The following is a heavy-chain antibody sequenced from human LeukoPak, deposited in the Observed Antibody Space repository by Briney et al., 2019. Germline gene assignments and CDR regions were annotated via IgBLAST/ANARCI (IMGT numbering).Heavy chain of an antibody. Sequence: ASVKVSCKAFGYTFTGYYTHWVRQAPGQGLEWMGWINVNIGGTNYAQKFQGRVTMTRDTSINTAYMELTSLRSDDTAVYYCAREGFGELAVAYWGQGTLVTVSS. CDR2: INVNIGGT. J-gene: IGHJ4*02. V-gene: IGHV1-2*02. D-gene: IGHD3-10*01. CDR1: GYTFTGYY. CDR3: AREGFGELAVAY.